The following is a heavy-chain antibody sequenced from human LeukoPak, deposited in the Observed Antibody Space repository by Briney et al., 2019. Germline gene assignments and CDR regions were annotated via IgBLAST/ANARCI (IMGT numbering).Heavy chain of an antibody. D-gene: IGHD3-22*01. J-gene: IGHJ6*03. CDR3: ARKRLYYYDSSGYSRHYYYYYYMDV. Sequence: GASVKVSCKASGYTFTSYDINWVRQATGQGLEWMGWMNPNSGNTGYAQKFQGRVTMTRNTSISTAYMELSSLRSEDTAVYYCARKRLYYYDSSGYSRHYYYYYYMDVWGKGTTVTISS. CDR2: MNPNSGNT. CDR1: GYTFTSYD. V-gene: IGHV1-8*01.